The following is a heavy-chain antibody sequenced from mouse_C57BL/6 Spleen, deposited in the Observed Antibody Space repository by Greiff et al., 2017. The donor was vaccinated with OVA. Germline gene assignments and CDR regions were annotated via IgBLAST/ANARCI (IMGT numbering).Heavy chain of an antibody. Sequence: VKLMESGPGLVAPSQSLSITCTVSGFSFTSYAISWVRQPPGKGLEWLGVIWTGGGTNYNSALKSRLSISKDNSKSQVFLKMNSLQTDDKARYYCARKTTVVAGGYFDYWGQGTTLTVSS. CDR1: GFSFTSYA. V-gene: IGHV2-9-1*01. CDR3: ARKTTVVAGGYFDY. D-gene: IGHD1-1*01. CDR2: IWTGGGT. J-gene: IGHJ2*01.